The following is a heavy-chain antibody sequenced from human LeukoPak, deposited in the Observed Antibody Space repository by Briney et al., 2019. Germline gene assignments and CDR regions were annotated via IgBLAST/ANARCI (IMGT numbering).Heavy chain of an antibody. D-gene: IGHD3-3*01. J-gene: IGHJ6*03. V-gene: IGHV1-18*01. Sequence: GGSVKVSCKASGYTFTSYGISWVRQAPGQGLEWMGWISAYNGNTNYAQKLQGRVTMTTDTSTSTAYMELRSLRSDDTAVYYCARAEEGYYDFWSGNMGDYYMDVWGKGTTVTVSS. CDR1: GYTFTSYG. CDR3: ARAEEGYYDFWSGNMGDYYMDV. CDR2: ISAYNGNT.